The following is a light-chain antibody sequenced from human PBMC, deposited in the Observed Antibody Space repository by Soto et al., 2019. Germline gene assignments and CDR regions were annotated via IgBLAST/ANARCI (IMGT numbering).Light chain of an antibody. CDR3: QQDHSYLT. V-gene: IGKV1-6*01. Sequence: AIEMTQSPSSLSASVGDRVTIACRASQGIGSDLAWYQQRPGKAPKLLIYAVSSLQNGVPSRFSGSGSGTDFTLTISSLQPEDIATYYCQQDHSYLTFGGGTKVEIK. J-gene: IGKJ4*01. CDR1: QGIGSD. CDR2: AVS.